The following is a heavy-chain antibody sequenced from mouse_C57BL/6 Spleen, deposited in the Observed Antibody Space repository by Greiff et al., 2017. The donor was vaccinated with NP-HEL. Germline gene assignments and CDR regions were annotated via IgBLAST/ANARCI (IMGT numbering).Heavy chain of an antibody. V-gene: IGHV1-61*01. D-gene: IGHD1-1*01. CDR2: IYPSDSET. CDR3: ARRSRGYFDY. CDR1: GYTFTSYW. J-gene: IGHJ2*01. Sequence: VQLQQPGAELVRPGSSVKLSCKASGYTFTSYWMDWVKQRPGQGLEWIGNIYPSDSETHYNQKFKDKATLTVDKSSSTAYMQLSSLISEDSAVYYCARRSRGYFDYWGQGTTLTVSS.